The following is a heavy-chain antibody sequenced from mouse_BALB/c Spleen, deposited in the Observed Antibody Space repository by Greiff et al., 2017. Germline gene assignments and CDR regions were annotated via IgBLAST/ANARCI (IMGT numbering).Heavy chain of an antibody. CDR1: GFSLTGYG. CDR2: ILGDGCT. Sequence: VQRVESGPGLVAPSQSLSITCTVSGFSLTGYGVNWVRQPPGKGLEWLGMILGDGCTDYNSALKSRLSISKDNSKSQVFVIMNSLQTDDTARYYCARDYDGYDDAMDYWGQGTSVTVSA. V-gene: IGHV2-6-7*01. J-gene: IGHJ4*01. CDR3: ARDYDGYDDAMDY. D-gene: IGHD2-3*01.